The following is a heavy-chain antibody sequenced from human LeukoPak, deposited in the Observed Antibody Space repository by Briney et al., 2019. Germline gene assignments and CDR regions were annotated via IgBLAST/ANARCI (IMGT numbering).Heavy chain of an antibody. CDR3: ARMVLRARFYYGMDV. V-gene: IGHV3-30*03. D-gene: IGHD4/OR15-4a*01. CDR1: GFTFRSYG. J-gene: IGHJ6*02. Sequence: GGSLRLSCSASGFTFRSYGVHWVRQAPGKGLEWVAVMSSDGSTKYYADSVKGRFTISRDNSENTLYLQMNSLRAEDTAVFYCARMVLRARFYYGMDVWGQGTTVTVSS. CDR2: MSSDGSTK.